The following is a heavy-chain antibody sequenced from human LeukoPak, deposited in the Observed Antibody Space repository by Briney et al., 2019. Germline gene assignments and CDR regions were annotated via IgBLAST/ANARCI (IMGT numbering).Heavy chain of an antibody. CDR2: IYSSGST. V-gene: IGHV3-66*02. Sequence: GGSLRLSCAASGFTVSSNYMSWVRQAPGKGLEWVSVIYSSGSTYYADSVKGRFTISRDNSKNTLYLQMNSLRAEDTAVYYCARARRGSYFEFDYWGQGTLVTVSS. J-gene: IGHJ4*02. CDR1: GFTVSSNY. CDR3: ARARRGSYFEFDY. D-gene: IGHD1-26*01.